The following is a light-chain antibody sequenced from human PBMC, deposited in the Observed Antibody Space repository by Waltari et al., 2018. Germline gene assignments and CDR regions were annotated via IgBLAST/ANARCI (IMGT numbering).Light chain of an antibody. CDR2: NVS. Sequence: QSALTQPASVSGSPGQSITISCTGTSSDVGGYKYVSWYQQHPGKAPKLMIYNVSKRPPGVSNRFAGAKSGNTASLTISGLQAEDEADYYCCSYAGSTTSVVFGGGTKVTVL. V-gene: IGLV2-23*02. CDR1: SSDVGGYKY. CDR3: CSYAGSTTSVV. J-gene: IGLJ3*02.